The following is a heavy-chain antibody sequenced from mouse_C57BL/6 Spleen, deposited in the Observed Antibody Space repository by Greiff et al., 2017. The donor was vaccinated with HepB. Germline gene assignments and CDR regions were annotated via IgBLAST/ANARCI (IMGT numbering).Heavy chain of an antibody. J-gene: IGHJ2*01. V-gene: IGHV1-82*01. CDR2: IYPGDGDT. CDR1: GYASSSSW. D-gene: IGHD2-3*01. Sequence: QVQLQQSGPELVKPGASVKISCKASGYASSSSWMNWVKQRPGKGLEWIGRIYPGDGDTNYNGKFKGKATLTADKSSSTAYMQLSSLTSEDSAVYFCARDDGYYFDYWGQGTTLTVSS. CDR3: ARDDGYYFDY.